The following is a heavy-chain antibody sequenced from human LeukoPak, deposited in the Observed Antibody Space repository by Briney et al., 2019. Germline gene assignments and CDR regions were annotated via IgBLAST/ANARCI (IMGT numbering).Heavy chain of an antibody. D-gene: IGHD6-13*01. CDR2: FNPENGNT. CDR3: AREHSSSWDQFDY. V-gene: IGHV1-18*04. J-gene: IGHJ4*02. CDR1: GYRFTNHW. Sequence: GESLKISCQASGYRFTNHWIAWVRQAPGQGLEWMGWFNPENGNTNYAQKVQGRVTMTADTSTSTSYMELRSLRSDDTAVYYCAREHSSSWDQFDYWGQGTLVTVSS.